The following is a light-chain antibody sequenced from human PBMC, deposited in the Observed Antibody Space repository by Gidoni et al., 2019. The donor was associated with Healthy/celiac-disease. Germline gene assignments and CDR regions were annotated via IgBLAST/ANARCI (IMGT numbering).Light chain of an antibody. CDR1: QSISSY. CDR3: QQSYSTPYT. V-gene: IGKV1-39*01. CDR2: AAS. Sequence: DIQMTQYPSTLSASAGDRVTITCRASQSISSYLNWYQLKPGKAPKLLIYAASSLQSGVPSRFSGSGSGTDFTLTISSLQPEDFATYYCQQSYSTPYTFGQGTKLEIK. J-gene: IGKJ2*01.